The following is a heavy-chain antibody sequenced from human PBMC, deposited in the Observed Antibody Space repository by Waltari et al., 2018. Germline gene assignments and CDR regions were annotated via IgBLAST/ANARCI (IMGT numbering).Heavy chain of an antibody. CDR1: GYSFTSNW. CDR3: ARRTDPGTYFDY. CDR2: IDPRDSYT. D-gene: IGHD1-1*01. V-gene: IGHV5-10-1*03. Sequence: EVQLVQSGAEVKKPGESLRISCQASGYSFTSNWISWVRQMPGKGLEWMGKIDPRDSYTNYSPSFQGHVTFSVDKSISTAYLQWHSLRASDTAMYYCARRTDPGTYFDYWGQGALVTVSS. J-gene: IGHJ4*02.